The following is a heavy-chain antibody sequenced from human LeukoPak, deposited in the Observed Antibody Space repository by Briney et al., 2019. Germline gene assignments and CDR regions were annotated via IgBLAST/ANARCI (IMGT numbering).Heavy chain of an antibody. CDR3: AKEDYYDSSGYYD. CDR2: ISYDGSNK. V-gene: IGHV3-30-3*02. CDR1: GFTFSSYA. J-gene: IGHJ4*02. Sequence: GGSLRLSCAASGFTFSSYAMHWVRQAPGKGLEWVAVISYDGSNKYYADSVKGRFTISRDNSKNTLYLQMNSLRAEDTAVYYCAKEDYYDSSGYYDWGQGTLVTVSS. D-gene: IGHD3-22*01.